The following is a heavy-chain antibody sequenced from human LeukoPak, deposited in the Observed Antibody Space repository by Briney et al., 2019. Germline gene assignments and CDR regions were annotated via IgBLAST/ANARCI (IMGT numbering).Heavy chain of an antibody. CDR3: AKASAGLRPYDSSGYYPPDY. Sequence: PGGSLRLSCAASGFTFSSYAMSWVRQAPGKGLEWVSAISGSGGSTYYADSVKGRFTISRDNSKNTLYLQMNSLRAEDTAVYYCAKASAGLRPYDSSGYYPPDYWGQGTLVTVSS. V-gene: IGHV3-23*01. D-gene: IGHD3-22*01. CDR2: ISGSGGST. J-gene: IGHJ4*02. CDR1: GFTFSSYA.